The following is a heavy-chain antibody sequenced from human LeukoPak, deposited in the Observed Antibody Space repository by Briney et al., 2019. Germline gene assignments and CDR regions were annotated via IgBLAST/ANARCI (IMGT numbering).Heavy chain of an antibody. V-gene: IGHV1-46*03. Sequence: ASVKVSCKASGYTFASYYMHWVRQAPGQGLEWMGIINPSGGSTSYAQKFQGRVTMTRDTSTSTVYMELSSLRSEDTAVYYCARNSGSYLFDYWGQGTLVTVSS. CDR2: INPSGGST. J-gene: IGHJ4*02. CDR1: GYTFASYY. CDR3: ARNSGSYLFDY. D-gene: IGHD1-26*01.